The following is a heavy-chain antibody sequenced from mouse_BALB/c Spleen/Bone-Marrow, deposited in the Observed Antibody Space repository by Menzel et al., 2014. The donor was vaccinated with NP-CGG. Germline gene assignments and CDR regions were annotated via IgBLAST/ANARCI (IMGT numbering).Heavy chain of an antibody. CDR1: RYAFTNYL. V-gene: IGHV1-54*01. CDR3: ARRDYAMDY. CDR2: INPGSGGT. J-gene: IGHJ4*01. Sequence: VQGVESGAELVRPGTSVKVSCKASRYAFTNYLIAWVKQRPGQGLAWIGVINPGSGGTNYNEKFEGKATLTADKSSSTAYMQLSSLTSDDSAVYFCARRDYAMDYWGQGTSVTVSS.